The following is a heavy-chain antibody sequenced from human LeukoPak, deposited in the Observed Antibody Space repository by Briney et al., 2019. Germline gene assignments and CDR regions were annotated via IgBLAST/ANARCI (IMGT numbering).Heavy chain of an antibody. CDR1: GYTFTSYD. D-gene: IGHD1-26*01. V-gene: IGHV1-8*01. CDR3: ARDFSGSANDAFDI. J-gene: IGHJ3*02. Sequence: ASVKVSCKASGYTFTSYDINWVRQATGQGLEWMGWMNPNSGNTGYAQKFQGRVTMTRNTSISTAYMELSSLRSEDTAVYYCARDFSGSANDAFDIWGQGTMVTVSS. CDR2: MNPNSGNT.